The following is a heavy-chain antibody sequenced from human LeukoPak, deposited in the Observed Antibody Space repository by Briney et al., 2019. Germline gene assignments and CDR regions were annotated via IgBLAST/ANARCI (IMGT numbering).Heavy chain of an antibody. CDR1: GGSISSYY. CDR2: INHSGST. J-gene: IGHJ4*02. V-gene: IGHV4-34*01. D-gene: IGHD2-15*01. CDR3: ARGPRYCSGGSCYGIPSDY. Sequence: KPSETLSLTCTVSGGSISSYYWSWIRQPPGKGLEWIGEINHSGSTNYNPSLKSRVTISVDTSKNQFSLKLSSVTAADTAVYYCARGPRYCSGGSCYGIPSDYWGQGTLVTVSS.